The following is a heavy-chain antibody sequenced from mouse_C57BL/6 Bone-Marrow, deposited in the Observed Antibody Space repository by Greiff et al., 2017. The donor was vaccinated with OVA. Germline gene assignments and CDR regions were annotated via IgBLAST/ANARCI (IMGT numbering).Heavy chain of an antibody. CDR1: GYTFTSYW. CDR3: ARNGNPAWFAY. Sequence: QVQLQQPGAELVMPGASVKLSCKASGYTFTSYWMHWVKQRPGQGLEWIGEIDPSDSYTNYNQKFKGKSTLTVDKSSSTAYMQLSSLTSEDSAVYDCARNGNPAWFAYWGQGTLVTVSA. CDR2: IDPSDSYT. V-gene: IGHV1-69*01. J-gene: IGHJ3*01. D-gene: IGHD2-1*01.